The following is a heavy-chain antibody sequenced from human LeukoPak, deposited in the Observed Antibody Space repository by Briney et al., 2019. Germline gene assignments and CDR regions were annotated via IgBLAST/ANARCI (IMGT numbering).Heavy chain of an antibody. D-gene: IGHD3-22*01. V-gene: IGHV3-74*01. Sequence: GGSLRLSCAASGXTFSSYWMHWVRQAPGKGLVWVSRINSDGSGTIYADSVQGRFTISRDNAKNTLYLQMNSLRAEDTAVYYCACDRDYYDSSGYYNYWGQGTLVTVSS. CDR2: INSDGSGT. CDR3: ACDRDYYDSSGYYNY. J-gene: IGHJ4*02. CDR1: GXTFSSYW.